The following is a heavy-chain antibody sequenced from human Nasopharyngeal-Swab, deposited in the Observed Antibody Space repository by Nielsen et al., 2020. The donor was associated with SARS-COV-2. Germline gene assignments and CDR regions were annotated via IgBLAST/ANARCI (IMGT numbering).Heavy chain of an antibody. CDR2: ISSSSSYT. J-gene: IGHJ4*02. CDR3: ARGSIRGIIISDFDY. CDR1: DLTFSDYY. V-gene: IGHV3-11*05. Sequence: GGSLRPPFPPSDLTFSDYYMSWIRQAPGKGLEWVSYISSSSSYTNYADPVKGRFTISRDNAKNSLYLQMNSLRADDTAVYYCARGSIRGIIISDFDYWGQGTLVTVSS. D-gene: IGHD3-10*01.